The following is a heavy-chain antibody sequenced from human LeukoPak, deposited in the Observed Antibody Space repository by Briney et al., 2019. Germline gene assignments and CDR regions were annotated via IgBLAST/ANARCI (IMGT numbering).Heavy chain of an antibody. V-gene: IGHV4-59*01. J-gene: IGHJ6*02. Sequence: SETLSLTCTVSGGSIGSYYWSWIRQPPGKGLEWIGYIYYSGSTNYDPSLKSRVAISVDTSKNQFSLKLSSVTAADTAVYYCARVIMVRGEKNYYYGMDVWGQGTTVTVSS. D-gene: IGHD3-10*01. CDR1: GGSIGSYY. CDR2: IYYSGST. CDR3: ARVIMVRGEKNYYYGMDV.